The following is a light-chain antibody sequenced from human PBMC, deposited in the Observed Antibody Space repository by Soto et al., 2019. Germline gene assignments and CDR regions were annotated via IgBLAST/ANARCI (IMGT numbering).Light chain of an antibody. V-gene: IGLV2-23*02. CDR1: SSDVGSYNL. CDR3: CSYAGSSTFYV. Sequence: ALTQPASVSGSPGQSITISCTGTSSDVGSYNLVSWYQQHPGKAPKLMIYEVSKRPSGVSNRFSGSKSGNTASLTISGLQAEDEADYYCCSYAGSSTFYVFGTGTKLTV. CDR2: EVS. J-gene: IGLJ1*01.